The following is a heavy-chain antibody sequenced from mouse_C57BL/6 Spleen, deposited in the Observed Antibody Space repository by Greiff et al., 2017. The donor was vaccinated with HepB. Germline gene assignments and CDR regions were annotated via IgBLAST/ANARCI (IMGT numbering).Heavy chain of an antibody. CDR3: TSYYYGSSWGFDY. V-gene: IGHV14-1*01. CDR2: IDPEDGDT. CDR1: GFNIKDYY. D-gene: IGHD1-1*01. J-gene: IGHJ2*01. Sequence: EVQLQQSGAELVRPGASVKLSCTASGFNIKDYYMHWVKQRPEQGLEWIGRIDPEDGDTEYAPKFQGKATMTADTSSNTAYLQLSSLTSEDTAVYYCTSYYYGSSWGFDYWGQGTTLTVSS.